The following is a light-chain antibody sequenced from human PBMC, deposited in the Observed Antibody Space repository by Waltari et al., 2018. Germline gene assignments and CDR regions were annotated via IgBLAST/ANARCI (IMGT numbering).Light chain of an antibody. J-gene: IGLJ2*01. CDR2: GKN. Sequence: SSELTQDPAVSVALGQTVRITCQGDSLRIYYVSWFLQKPGQAPALVIYGKNSRPSGIPDRFAASSSGSTASLTIIGAQAEDEADYYCHSRDISGDVLIGGGTKLTVV. CDR3: HSRDISGDVL. V-gene: IGLV3-19*01. CDR1: SLRIYY.